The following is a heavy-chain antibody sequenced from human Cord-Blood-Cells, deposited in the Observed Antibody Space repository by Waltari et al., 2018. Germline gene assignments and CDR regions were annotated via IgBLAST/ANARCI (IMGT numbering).Heavy chain of an antibody. CDR1: GFTFSAYG. CDR2: IKQDGSEK. J-gene: IGHJ2*01. D-gene: IGHD3-3*01. Sequence: EVQLVESGGGLVQPGGSLRLSCAASGFTFSAYGMSWVRQAPGKGLEWVANIKQDGSEKYYVDSVKGRFTISRDNAKNSLYLQMNSLRAEDTAVYYCARARFYWYFDLWGRGTLVTVSS. V-gene: IGHV3-7*01. CDR3: ARARFYWYFDL.